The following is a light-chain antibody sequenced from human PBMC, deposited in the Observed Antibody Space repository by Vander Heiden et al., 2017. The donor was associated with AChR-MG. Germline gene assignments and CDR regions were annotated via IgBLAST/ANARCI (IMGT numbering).Light chain of an antibody. CDR3: QRSDSTPWT. CDR1: QTISRN. J-gene: IGKJ1*01. V-gene: IGKV1-39*01. CDR2: GAS. Sequence: DIQMTQSPSFLSASVGDRVTITCRASQTISRNLNWYQQEPGRAPKVLIYGASDLQRGVPSRFSGDGSGTDFTLTISSLQPEDFATYYCQRSDSTPWTFGQGTKVDI.